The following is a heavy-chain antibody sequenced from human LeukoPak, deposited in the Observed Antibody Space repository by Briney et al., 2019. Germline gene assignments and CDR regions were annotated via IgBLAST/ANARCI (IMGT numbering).Heavy chain of an antibody. J-gene: IGHJ5*02. CDR2: ISGNGNTI. Sequence: GRSLRLSCAASGFTFSNYAMSWVRQAPGKELEWVSAISGNGNTIYYADSVRGRFTISRDNSKNTLFLQMNSLRAEDTAVYYCAKYATTARSWFDPWGQGTLVTVSS. CDR3: AKYATTARSWFDP. CDR1: GFTFSNYA. V-gene: IGHV3-23*01. D-gene: IGHD2-8*01.